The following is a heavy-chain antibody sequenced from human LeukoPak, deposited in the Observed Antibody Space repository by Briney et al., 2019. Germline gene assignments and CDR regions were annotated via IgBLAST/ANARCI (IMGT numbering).Heavy chain of an antibody. J-gene: IGHJ3*02. CDR2: MYYSGST. CDR3: ARHAYYYDRSGSYEAFDI. V-gene: IGHV4-59*08. CDR1: GGSITSYY. D-gene: IGHD3-22*01. Sequence: SNTLSLTCTVSGGSITSYYWSWIRQPPGKGLEWIGSMYYSGSTNYKPSLKSRVTISVDTSKNPFSLKLSSVTAADTAVYYCARHAYYYDRSGSYEAFDIWGQGTMVTVSS.